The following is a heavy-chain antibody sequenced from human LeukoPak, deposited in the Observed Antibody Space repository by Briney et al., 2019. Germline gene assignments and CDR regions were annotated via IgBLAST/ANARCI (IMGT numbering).Heavy chain of an antibody. CDR1: GLTFSTYW. CDR2: IYSDGSGT. V-gene: IGHV3-74*01. D-gene: IGHD3-10*02. CDR3: ARDRNYVPDY. Sequence: GGSLRLSCAASGLTFSTYWMHWVRQAPGKGLVWVSRIYSDGSGTIYADSVKGRFTISRDNAKNTLYLQMNSLRAEDTAVYYCARDRNYVPDYWGQGTLVTVSS. J-gene: IGHJ4*02.